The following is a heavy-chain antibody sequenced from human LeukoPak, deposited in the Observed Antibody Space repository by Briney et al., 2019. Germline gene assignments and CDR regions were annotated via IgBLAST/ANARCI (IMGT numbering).Heavy chain of an antibody. CDR1: GFTFNSYG. CDR2: IRSDGTNK. D-gene: IGHD3-10*01. Sequence: GGSLRLSCAASGFTFNSYGMYWVRQAPGKGLEWVAFIRSDGTNKYYADSVRGRFTISRDNSKNTLYLQMNSLRAEDTAVYYCAKDQFKPSGITMVRGVRGYYYYMDVWGKGTTVTISS. CDR3: AKDQFKPSGITMVRGVRGYYYYMDV. V-gene: IGHV3-30*02. J-gene: IGHJ6*03.